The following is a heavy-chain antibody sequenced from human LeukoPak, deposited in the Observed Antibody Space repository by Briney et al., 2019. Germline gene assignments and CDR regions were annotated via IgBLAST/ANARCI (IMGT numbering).Heavy chain of an antibody. J-gene: IGHJ5*02. CDR2: IIPIFGTA. CDR1: GGTFSCYA. D-gene: IGHD5-24*01. CDR3: ARAGWLQLNWLDP. Sequence: SVKVSCKASGGTFSCYAISWVRQAPGQGLEWMGGIIPIFGTANYAQKFQGRVTITADESTSTAYKELSSLRSEDTAVYYCARAGWLQLNWLDPWGQGTLVTVSS. V-gene: IGHV1-69*13.